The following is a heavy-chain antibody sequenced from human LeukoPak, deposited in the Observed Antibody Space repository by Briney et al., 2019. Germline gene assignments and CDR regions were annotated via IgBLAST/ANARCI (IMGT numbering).Heavy chain of an antibody. J-gene: IGHJ6*04. CDR2: ISYDGSNR. CDR3: ARDHRRSYGMDV. Sequence: GGSLRLSCAASGFTFSSYAMHWVRQAPGKGLEWVAVISYDGSNRYYADSVKGRFTISRDNSKNTLYLQMNSLRAEDTAVYYCARDHRRSYGMDVWDKGTTVTVSS. CDR1: GFTFSSYA. V-gene: IGHV3-30*04.